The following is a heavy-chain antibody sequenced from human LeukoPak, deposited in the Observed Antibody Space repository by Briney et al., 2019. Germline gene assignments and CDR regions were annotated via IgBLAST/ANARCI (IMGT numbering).Heavy chain of an antibody. CDR3: AKEYYYGSGSYPYNYYYYGMDV. D-gene: IGHD3-10*01. V-gene: IGHV3-30*04. J-gene: IGHJ6*02. CDR2: ISSDGRHI. CDR1: GFIFSSYA. Sequence: PGRSLRLSCAASGFIFSSYAVHWVRQAPGKGLEWVAVISSDGRHIFYADSVKGRFTISRDNSKNTLYLQMNSLRAEDTAVYYCAKEYYYGSGSYPYNYYYYGMDVWGQGTTVTVSS.